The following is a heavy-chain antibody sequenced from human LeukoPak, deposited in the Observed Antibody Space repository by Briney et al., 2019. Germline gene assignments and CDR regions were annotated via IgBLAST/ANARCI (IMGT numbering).Heavy chain of an antibody. CDR2: IYHSGST. CDR3: ARGGAYYYDSSGYMFDY. J-gene: IGHJ4*02. CDR1: GGSISSGGYS. D-gene: IGHD3-22*01. V-gene: IGHV4-30-2*01. Sequence: SETLSLTCAVSGGSISSGGYSWSWIRQPPGKGLEWIGYIYHSGSTYYNPSLKSRVTISVDRSKNQFSLKLSSVTAADTAVYYRARGGAYYYDSSGYMFDYWGQGTLVTVSS.